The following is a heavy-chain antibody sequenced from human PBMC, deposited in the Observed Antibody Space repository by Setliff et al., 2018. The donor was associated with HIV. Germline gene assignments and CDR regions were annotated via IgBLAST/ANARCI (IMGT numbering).Heavy chain of an antibody. Sequence: LSLTCTVSGGSISSSSYYWGWIRQAPGKGLDWVSYISSSGSTIYYADSVKGRFTISRDNSKNTLYLQMNSLRAEDTAVYYCARSVIGYYYYGMDVWGQGTTVTVSS. V-gene: IGHV3-11*04. D-gene: IGHD3-10*01. CDR3: ARSVIGYYYYGMDV. CDR2: ISSSGSTI. J-gene: IGHJ6*02. CDR1: GGSISSSSYY.